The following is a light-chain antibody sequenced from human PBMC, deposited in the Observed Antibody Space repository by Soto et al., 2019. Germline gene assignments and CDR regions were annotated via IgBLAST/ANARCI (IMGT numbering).Light chain of an antibody. CDR3: SSFSSSSTRV. CDR1: SSDVGGYNF. CDR2: DVS. Sequence: QSALTQPASVSGSPGQSIAISCTGTSSDVGGYNFVSWYQQHPGKVPEIIIFDVSNRPSGVSDRFSGSKSGNTASLTISGLQAEDEADYYCSSFSSSSTRVFGGGTKVTVL. V-gene: IGLV2-14*03. J-gene: IGLJ3*02.